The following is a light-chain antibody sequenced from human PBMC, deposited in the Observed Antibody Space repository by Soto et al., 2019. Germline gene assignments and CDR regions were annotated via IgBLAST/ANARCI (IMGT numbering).Light chain of an antibody. CDR2: AAS. CDR1: QGIRND. V-gene: IGKV1-17*01. CDR3: LEHNSYSWT. J-gene: IGKJ1*01. Sequence: EIQMTQSPSSLSASVGDRVTITCRASQGIRNDLGWYQQKPGKAPKRLIYAASSLQSGVPSSFSGSGFGTEFTLTISGRQAEDFATYYCLEHNSYSWTFGQGTKVEIK.